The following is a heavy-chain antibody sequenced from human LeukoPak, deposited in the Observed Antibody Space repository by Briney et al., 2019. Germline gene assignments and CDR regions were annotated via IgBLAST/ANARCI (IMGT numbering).Heavy chain of an antibody. V-gene: IGHV3-15*01. CDR1: GFTFSSYS. D-gene: IGHD3-3*01. Sequence: GGSLRLSCAASGFTFSSYSMNWVRQAPGKGLEWVGRIKSRSDGGPTDYAAPVKGRFTISRDDSKSTVYLQMNSLKIEDTAVYYCATGGYYLDYWGQGTLVTVSS. J-gene: IGHJ4*02. CDR2: IKSRSDGGPT. CDR3: ATGGYYLDY.